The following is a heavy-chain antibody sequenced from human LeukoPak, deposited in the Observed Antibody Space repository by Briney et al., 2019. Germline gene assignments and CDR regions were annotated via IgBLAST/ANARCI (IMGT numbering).Heavy chain of an antibody. CDR1: GFTFSSYE. V-gene: IGHV3-48*03. Sequence: GGSLRLSCAASGFTFSSYEMNWVRQAPGKGLEWVSYISSSGSTIYYADSVKGRFTISRDNAKNSLYLQMNSLRAEDTAVYYCARDLVDYYVDYWGQGTLVTVSS. D-gene: IGHD3-9*01. J-gene: IGHJ4*02. CDR3: ARDLVDYYVDY. CDR2: ISSSGSTI.